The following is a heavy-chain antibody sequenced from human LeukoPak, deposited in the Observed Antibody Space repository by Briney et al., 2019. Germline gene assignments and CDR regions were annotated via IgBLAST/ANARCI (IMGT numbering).Heavy chain of an antibody. J-gene: IGHJ4*02. Sequence: SETLSLTCAVYGGSFSGYYWSWIRQPPGKGLEWIGEINHSGSTNYNPSLRSRVTISVDTSKNQFSLKLSSVTAADTAVYYCARGGQAVAGRFDYWGQGTLVTVSS. V-gene: IGHV4-34*01. D-gene: IGHD6-19*01. CDR2: INHSGST. CDR3: ARGGQAVAGRFDY. CDR1: GGSFSGYY.